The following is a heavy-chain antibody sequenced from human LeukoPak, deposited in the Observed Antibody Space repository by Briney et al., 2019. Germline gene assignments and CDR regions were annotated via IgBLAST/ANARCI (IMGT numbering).Heavy chain of an antibody. V-gene: IGHV1-8*01. D-gene: IGHD2-15*01. CDR2: MNPNSGNT. CDR3: ASALRGCSGGSCYSTALYYFDY. J-gene: IGHJ4*02. CDR1: GYTFTSYD. Sequence: ASVKVSCKASGYTFTSYDINWVRQATGQGLEWMGWMNPNSGNTGYAQKFQGRVTMTRNTSRSTAYMELSSLRSEDTAVYYCASALRGCSGGSCYSTALYYFDYWGQGTLVTVSS.